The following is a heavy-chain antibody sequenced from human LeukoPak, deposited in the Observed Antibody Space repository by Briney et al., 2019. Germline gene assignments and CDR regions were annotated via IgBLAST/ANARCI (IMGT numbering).Heavy chain of an antibody. V-gene: IGHV3-23*01. CDR1: GFTFSSYA. CDR3: AIDQRTSSIKGAFDI. D-gene: IGHD2-2*01. CDR2: ISASGGST. J-gene: IGHJ3*02. Sequence: PGGSLRLPCAASGFTFSSYAMTWVRQAPGKGLEWVSGISASGGSTYYAASVKGRFTVSRDKSRNTLSLQMDSLGAEDTAVYYCAIDQRTSSIKGAFDIWGQGTMVTVSS.